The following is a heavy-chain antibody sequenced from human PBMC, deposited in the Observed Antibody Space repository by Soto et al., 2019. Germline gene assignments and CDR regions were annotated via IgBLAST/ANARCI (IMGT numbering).Heavy chain of an antibody. CDR3: GYSLGSFDY. CDR2: IDPSDSYT. CDR1: GYSFTSYW. J-gene: IGHJ4*02. D-gene: IGHD4-4*01. Sequence: WESLKISCKGSGYSFTSYWISWVRQMPGKGLEWMGRIDPSDSYTNYSPSFQGHVTISADKSISTAYLQWSSLKASDTAMYYCGYSLGSFDYWGQGTLVTVYS. V-gene: IGHV5-10-1*01.